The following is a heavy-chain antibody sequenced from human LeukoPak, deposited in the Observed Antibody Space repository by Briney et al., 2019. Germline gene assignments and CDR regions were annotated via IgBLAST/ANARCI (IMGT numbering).Heavy chain of an antibody. Sequence: GGSLRPSCAASGFTLSSYDMHWVRQAPGKGLEWVSGLSARGETFYQGSVKGRFTISRENARNSLYLQMNSLRAGDTAVYYCAREMTPGDTFDVWGQGTMVAVSS. V-gene: IGHV3-13*01. J-gene: IGHJ3*01. D-gene: IGHD3-10*01. CDR1: GFTLSSYD. CDR2: LSARGET. CDR3: AREMTPGDTFDV.